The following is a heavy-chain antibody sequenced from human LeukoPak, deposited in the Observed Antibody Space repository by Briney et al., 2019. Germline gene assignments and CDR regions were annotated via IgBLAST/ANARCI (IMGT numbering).Heavy chain of an antibody. CDR2: IYTSGST. J-gene: IGHJ5*02. Sequence: SQTLSLTCTVSGGSISSGSYYWSWIRQPAGKGLEWIGRIYTSGSTSYNPSLKSRVTISVDTSKNQFSLKLSSVTAADTAVYYCARGDYDILTGYLNWFDPWGQGTLVTVSS. CDR3: ARGDYDILTGYLNWFDP. D-gene: IGHD3-9*01. CDR1: GGSISSGSYY. V-gene: IGHV4-61*02.